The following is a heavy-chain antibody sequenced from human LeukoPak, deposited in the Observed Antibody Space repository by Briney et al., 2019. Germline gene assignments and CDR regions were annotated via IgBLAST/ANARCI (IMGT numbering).Heavy chain of an antibody. Sequence: PSETLSLTCTVSGGSISSGGYYWSWIRQHPGKGLEWIGYIYYSGSTYYNSSLKSRVTISVDTSKNQFSLKLSSVTAADTAVYYCAGDRAKGPAASPGYFDYWGQGTLVTVSS. V-gene: IGHV4-31*03. J-gene: IGHJ4*02. CDR2: IYYSGST. D-gene: IGHD2-2*01. CDR3: AGDRAKGPAASPGYFDY. CDR1: GGSISSGGYY.